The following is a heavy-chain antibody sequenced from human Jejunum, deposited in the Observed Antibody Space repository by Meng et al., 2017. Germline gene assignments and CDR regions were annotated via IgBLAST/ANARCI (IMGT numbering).Heavy chain of an antibody. CDR2: TRNKAKGYTT. V-gene: IGHV3-72*01. CDR1: GFTFSDHY. J-gene: IGHJ2*01. D-gene: IGHD6-13*01. CDR3: VRPTQLLGRNYFHL. Sequence: GESLKISCAATGFTFSDHYMDWVRQAPGKGLEWVGRTRNKAKGYTTEYAASVKGRFTISRDDSENSLYLQMNSLKIEDTAVYYCVRPTQLLGRNYFHLWGRGTLVTVSS.